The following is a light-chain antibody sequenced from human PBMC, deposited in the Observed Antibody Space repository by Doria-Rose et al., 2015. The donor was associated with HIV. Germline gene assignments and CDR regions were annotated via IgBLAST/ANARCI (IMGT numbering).Light chain of an antibody. J-gene: IGKJ2*01. Sequence: DIQLTQSPSTLSASVVDRVTITCRASQSISTWLAWYQQKPGKAPKLLIYKASSLESGVPSRFSGSGSGTEFTLTISSLQPDDFASYYCQHYQSYPYTFGQGTKLEIK. CDR2: KAS. V-gene: IGKV1-5*03. CDR1: QSISTW. CDR3: QHYQSYPYT.